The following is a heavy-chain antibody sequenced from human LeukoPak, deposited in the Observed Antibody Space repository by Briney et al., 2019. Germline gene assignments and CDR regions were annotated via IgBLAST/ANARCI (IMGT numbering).Heavy chain of an antibody. D-gene: IGHD3-16*02. CDR3: ARGRGVITFGGVIVRGFDY. V-gene: IGHV1-46*01. Sequence: ASVKVSCKASGYTFTSYHMHWVRQAPGQGLEWMGIINPSGGSTSYAQKFQGRVTMTRDTSTSTVYMELSSLRSEDTAVYYCARGRGVITFGGVIVRGFDYWGQGTLVTVSS. CDR2: INPSGGST. J-gene: IGHJ4*02. CDR1: GYTFTSYH.